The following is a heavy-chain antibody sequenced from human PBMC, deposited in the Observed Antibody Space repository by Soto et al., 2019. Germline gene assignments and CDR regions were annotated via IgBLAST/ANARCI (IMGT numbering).Heavy chain of an antibody. CDR3: AKTGIYYGSGRPTYYFDY. J-gene: IGHJ4*02. CDR1: GFTFSSYG. D-gene: IGHD3-10*01. Sequence: QVQLVESGGGVVQPGRSLRLSCAASGFTFSSYGMHWVRQAPGKGLEWVAVISYDGSNKYYADSVKGRFTISRDNSKNTLYLQMNSLRAEDTAVYYCAKTGIYYGSGRPTYYFDYWGQGTLVTVSS. CDR2: ISYDGSNK. V-gene: IGHV3-30*18.